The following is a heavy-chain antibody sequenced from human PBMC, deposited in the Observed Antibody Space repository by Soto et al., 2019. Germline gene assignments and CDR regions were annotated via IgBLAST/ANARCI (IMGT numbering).Heavy chain of an antibody. CDR1: GFTFENFA. J-gene: IGHJ5*02. V-gene: IGHV3-9*01. CDR3: GKAPKLVIHWFDS. CDR2: IDWNSGTI. D-gene: IGHD3-9*01. Sequence: EMQLVESGGGLVQPGRSLRLSCAVSGFTFENFALHWVRQAPGKGLEWVSGIDWNSGTIAYAGSVKGRFTISRDNAKRSLYLHLNALIPEHTAFYYCGKAPKLVIHWFDSWCQGTLVTVSS.